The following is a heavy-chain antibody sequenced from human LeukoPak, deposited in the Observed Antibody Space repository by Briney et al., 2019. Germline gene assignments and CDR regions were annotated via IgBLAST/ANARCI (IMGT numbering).Heavy chain of an antibody. Sequence: PSETLSLTCTVSGGSISNSNYYWGWIRQPPGKGLEWIGTIFYSGSTFYNPSLKSRLTISVDTSKNQFSLKLSSVTAADTAVYYCARDSEYSSSFAFDIWGQGTMVTVSS. D-gene: IGHD6-13*01. CDR2: IFYSGST. CDR1: GGSISNSNYY. V-gene: IGHV4-39*02. J-gene: IGHJ3*02. CDR3: ARDSEYSSSFAFDI.